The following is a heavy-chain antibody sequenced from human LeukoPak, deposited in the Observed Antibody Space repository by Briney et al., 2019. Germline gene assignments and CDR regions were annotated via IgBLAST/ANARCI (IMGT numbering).Heavy chain of an antibody. CDR1: GYSFTIYW. V-gene: IGHV5-51*01. J-gene: IGHJ4*02. CDR2: IYPGDSDT. D-gene: IGHD3-22*01. CDR3: ARRSYSDSSGFYYFDY. Sequence: GESLKISCKGSGYSFTIYWIGWVRQMPGKGLEWMGIIYPGDSDTRYSPSFQGQVTISADKSISTAYLQWSSLKASDTAMYYCARRSYSDSSGFYYFDYWGQGTLVTVSS.